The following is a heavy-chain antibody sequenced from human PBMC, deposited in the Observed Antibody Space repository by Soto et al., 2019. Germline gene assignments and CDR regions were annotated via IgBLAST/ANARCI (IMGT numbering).Heavy chain of an antibody. J-gene: IGHJ4*02. D-gene: IGHD5-12*01. CDR1: GGSISSGDYY. CDR3: ARDLRWGDIVATVIDY. V-gene: IGHV4-30-4*01. Sequence: ASETLSLTCTVSGGSISSGDYYWSWIRQPPGKGLEWIGYIYYSGSTYYNPSLKSRVTISVDTSKNQFSLKLSSVTAADTAVYYCARDLRWGDIVATVIDYWGQGTLVTVSS. CDR2: IYYSGST.